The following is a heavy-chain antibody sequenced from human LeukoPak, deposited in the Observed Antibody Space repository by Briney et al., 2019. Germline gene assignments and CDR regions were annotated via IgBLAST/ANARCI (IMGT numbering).Heavy chain of an antibody. CDR3: AKGSRDYVWGSYRESDAFDI. J-gene: IGHJ3*02. Sequence: PGGSLRLSCAASGFTFSSYAMSWVRQAPGKGLEGVSAISGSGGSTYYADYVKGRFTISRDNSKNTLYLQMNSLRAEDTAVYYCAKGSRDYVWGSYRESDAFDIWGQGTMVTVSS. V-gene: IGHV3-23*01. D-gene: IGHD3-16*02. CDR1: GFTFSSYA. CDR2: ISGSGGST.